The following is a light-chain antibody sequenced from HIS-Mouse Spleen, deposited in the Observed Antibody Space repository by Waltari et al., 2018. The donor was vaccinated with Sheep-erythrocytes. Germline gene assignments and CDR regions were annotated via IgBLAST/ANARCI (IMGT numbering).Light chain of an antibody. J-gene: IGLJ3*02. V-gene: IGLV3-10*01. CDR3: YSTDSSGNHWV. CDR1: ALPQNY. Sequence: SYELTQPPSVSVSPGQPARITCSGDALPQNYAYWYQQKSGQAPVLVIYEDSKRPSGIPERFSGATAGTMATLTISGAQVEDEADYYCYSTDSSGNHWVFGGGTKLTVL. CDR2: EDS.